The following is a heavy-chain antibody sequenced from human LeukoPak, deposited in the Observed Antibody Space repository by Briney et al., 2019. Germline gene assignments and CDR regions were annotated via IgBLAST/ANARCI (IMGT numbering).Heavy chain of an antibody. J-gene: IGHJ4*02. CDR3: AKDQVAGGGFDY. CDR1: GFTFSSYS. CDR2: ISSSSYI. D-gene: IGHD6-19*01. V-gene: IGHV3-21*01. Sequence: GGSLRLSCAASGFTFSSYSMNWVRQAPGKGLEWVSSISSSSYIYYADSVKGRFTISRDNAKNSLYLQMNSLRAEDTAVYYCAKDQVAGGGFDYWGQGTLVTVSS.